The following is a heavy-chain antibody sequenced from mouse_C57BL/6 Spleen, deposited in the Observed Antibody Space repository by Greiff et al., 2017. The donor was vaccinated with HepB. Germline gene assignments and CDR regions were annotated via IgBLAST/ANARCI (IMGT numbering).Heavy chain of an antibody. D-gene: IGHD1-1*01. CDR2: IYPRSGNT. Sequence: VQLKQSGAELARPGASVKLSCKASGYTFTSYGISWVKQRTGQGLEWIGEIYPRSGNTYYNEKFKGKATLTADKSSSTAYMELRSLTSEDSAVYFCARVAVTTVVDNWYFDVWGTGTTVTVSS. CDR3: ARVAVTTVVDNWYFDV. CDR1: GYTFTSYG. J-gene: IGHJ1*03. V-gene: IGHV1-81*01.